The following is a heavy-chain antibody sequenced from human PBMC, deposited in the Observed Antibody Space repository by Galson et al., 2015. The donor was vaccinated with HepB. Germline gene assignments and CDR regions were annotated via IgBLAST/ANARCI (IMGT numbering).Heavy chain of an antibody. J-gene: IGHJ6*02. CDR3: ARDEDCSGGSCYSSKFGYYYGMDV. V-gene: IGHV1-69*13. CDR1: GGTFSSYA. D-gene: IGHD2-15*01. Sequence: SVKVSCKASGGTFSSYAISWVRQAPGQGLEWMGGIIPIFGTANYAQKFQGRVTITADESTSTAYMELSSLRSEDTAVYYCARDEDCSGGSCYSSKFGYYYGMDVWVQGTTVTVSS. CDR2: IIPIFGTA.